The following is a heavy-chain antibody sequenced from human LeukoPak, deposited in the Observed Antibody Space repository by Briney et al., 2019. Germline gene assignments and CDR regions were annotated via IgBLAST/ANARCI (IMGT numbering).Heavy chain of an antibody. Sequence: GGFLRLSCAASGFTFNTYAMSWVRQAPGKGLEWVSAISDSGGSAYYADSVKGRFTISRDNAKNSLYLQMNSLRAEDTAVYYCARDHGSGSPGAFDIWGQGTMVTVSS. V-gene: IGHV3-23*01. CDR3: ARDHGSGSPGAFDI. D-gene: IGHD3-22*01. CDR1: GFTFNTYA. CDR2: ISDSGGSA. J-gene: IGHJ3*02.